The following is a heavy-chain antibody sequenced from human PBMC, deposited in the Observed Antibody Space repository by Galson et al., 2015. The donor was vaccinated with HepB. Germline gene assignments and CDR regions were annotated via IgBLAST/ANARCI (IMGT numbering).Heavy chain of an antibody. V-gene: IGHV1-69*02. CDR1: GGTFSSYT. Sequence: SVKVSCKASGGTFSSYTISWVRQAPGQGLEWMGRIIPILGIANYAQKFQGRVTITADKSTSTAYMELSSLRSEDTAVYYCARSDAYCSSTSCYHYYYYGMDVWGQGTTVTVSS. J-gene: IGHJ6*02. CDR2: IIPILGIA. CDR3: ARSDAYCSSTSCYHYYYYGMDV. D-gene: IGHD2-2*01.